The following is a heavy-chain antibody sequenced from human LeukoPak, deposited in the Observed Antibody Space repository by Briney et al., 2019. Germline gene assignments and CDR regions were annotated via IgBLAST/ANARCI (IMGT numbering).Heavy chain of an antibody. D-gene: IGHD3-22*01. CDR3: ARVASYYDSSGQRDY. V-gene: IGHV3-20*04. CDR1: GFTFDEYG. CDR2: INWNGGNT. J-gene: IGHJ4*02. Sequence: GGSLRLSCAASGFTFDEYGMNWVRQAPGKGLEWVSGINWNGGNTNYADSVKARFTISRDNARNSLSLQMNSLRAEDTAVYYCARVASYYDSSGQRDYWGQGTLVTVSS.